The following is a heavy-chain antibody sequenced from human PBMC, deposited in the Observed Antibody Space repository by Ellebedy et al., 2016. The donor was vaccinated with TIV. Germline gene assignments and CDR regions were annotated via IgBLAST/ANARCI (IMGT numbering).Heavy chain of an antibody. V-gene: IGHV1-8*01. CDR3: AANRLLWFGELTS. J-gene: IGHJ4*02. CDR1: GYTFTTYD. D-gene: IGHD3-10*01. Sequence: ASVKVSCXASGYTFTTYDINWVRQASGQGLEWMGWMNPNSGNTGYAQKFQGRVTMTEDTSTDTAYMELSSLRSEDTAVYYCAANRLLWFGELTSWGQGTLVTVSS. CDR2: MNPNSGNT.